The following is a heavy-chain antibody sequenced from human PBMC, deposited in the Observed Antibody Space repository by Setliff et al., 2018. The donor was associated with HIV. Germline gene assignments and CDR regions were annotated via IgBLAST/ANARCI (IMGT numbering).Heavy chain of an antibody. Sequence: SETLSLTCNVSGGSISAYYWSWVRQPPGKRLEWIGYIYSNGGTAYNPSLKSRVTISVDTSKNQFSLKLTSVTIADTAVYYCARFTSGWYGQYWGQGTLVAVSS. J-gene: IGHJ4*02. CDR3: ARFTSGWYGQY. CDR2: IYSNGGT. CDR1: GGSISAYY. V-gene: IGHV4-59*01. D-gene: IGHD6-19*01.